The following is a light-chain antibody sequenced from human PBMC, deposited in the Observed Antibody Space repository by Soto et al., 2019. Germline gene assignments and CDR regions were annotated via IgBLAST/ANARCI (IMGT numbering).Light chain of an antibody. V-gene: IGKV3-20*01. CDR3: QQYGRSPPYA. Sequence: EIVLTQSPGTLSLSPGERATLSCRASQSVSSSYLAWYQQKPGQAPRLLIYGASTRATGIPDGFSGSGSGTDFTLTINRLEPEDFAVYYCQQYGRSPPYAFGQGTKLEIK. CDR2: GAS. CDR1: QSVSSSY. J-gene: IGKJ2*01.